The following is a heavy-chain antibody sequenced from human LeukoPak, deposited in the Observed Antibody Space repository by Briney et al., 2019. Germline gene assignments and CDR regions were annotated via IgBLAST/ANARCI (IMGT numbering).Heavy chain of an antibody. D-gene: IGHD2-2*01. CDR1: GGSFSGYY. Sequence: PSETLSLTCAVYGGSFSGYYWSWIRQPPGKGLEWIGEIYHSGSTNYNPSLKSRVTISVDTSKDQFSRKLSSVTAADTAVYYCARADPKYPIYGMDVWGQGTTVTVSS. V-gene: IGHV4-34*01. CDR3: ARADPKYPIYGMDV. J-gene: IGHJ6*02. CDR2: IYHSGST.